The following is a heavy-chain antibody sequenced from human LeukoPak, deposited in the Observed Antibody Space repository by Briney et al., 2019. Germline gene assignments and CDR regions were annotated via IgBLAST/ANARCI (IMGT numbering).Heavy chain of an antibody. CDR2: ISGSGEKT. CDR3: ARDSGRSATYFNY. Sequence: GGSLRLSCAASGFTFSNHGMSWVRQGPGKGLEWVSAISGSGEKTYYADSVRGRFTISRDTSKNTLYLQMNGLRAEDTAVYYCARDSGRSATYFNYWGRGTLVTVSS. J-gene: IGHJ4*02. D-gene: IGHD3-10*01. CDR1: GFTFSNHG. V-gene: IGHV3-23*01.